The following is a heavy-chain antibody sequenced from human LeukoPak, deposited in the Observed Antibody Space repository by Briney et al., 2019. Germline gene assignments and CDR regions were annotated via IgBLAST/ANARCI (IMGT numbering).Heavy chain of an antibody. V-gene: IGHV4-59*01. Sequence: SETLSLTCTVSGGSISSYYWSWIRQPPRKGLEWIGYIYYSGSTNYNSPLESRVTISIDLSKNQFSLKLTSVNAADTAVYYCARGARVFEPWGQGILVIVSS. CDR1: GGSISSYY. CDR3: ARGARVFEP. J-gene: IGHJ5*02. CDR2: IYYSGST.